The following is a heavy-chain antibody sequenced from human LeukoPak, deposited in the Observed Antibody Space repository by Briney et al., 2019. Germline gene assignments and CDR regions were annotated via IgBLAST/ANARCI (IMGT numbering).Heavy chain of an antibody. CDR2: VNQDGSVK. V-gene: IGHV3-7*01. CDR3: AKFSRSADSY. Sequence: PGGSLRLFCAASGFTYSGYWKMWVRETPGKGLEWVANVNQDGSVKQYVDSVKGRFTISRDNAKNSLYLQMDSLRAEDTAVYYCAKFSRSADSYWGQGTLVTVAS. J-gene: IGHJ4*02. CDR1: GFTYSGYW. D-gene: IGHD2-15*01.